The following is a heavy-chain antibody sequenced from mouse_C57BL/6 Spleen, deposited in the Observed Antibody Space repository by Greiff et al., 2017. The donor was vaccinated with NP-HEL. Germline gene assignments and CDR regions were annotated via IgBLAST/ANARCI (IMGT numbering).Heavy chain of an antibody. CDR1: GYTFTSYW. CDR2: IDPSDSET. Sequence: QVQLQQPGAELVRPGSSVKLSCKASGYTFTSYWMHWVNQRPIQGLEWIGNIDPSDSETHYNQKFKDKATLTVDKSSSTAYMQLSSLTSEDSAVYYCATYYGNYLAYWGQGTLVTVSA. D-gene: IGHD2-10*01. J-gene: IGHJ3*01. V-gene: IGHV1-52*01. CDR3: ATYYGNYLAY.